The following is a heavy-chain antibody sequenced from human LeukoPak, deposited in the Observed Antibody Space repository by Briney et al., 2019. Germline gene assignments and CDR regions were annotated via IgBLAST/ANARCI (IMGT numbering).Heavy chain of an antibody. D-gene: IGHD3-10*01. V-gene: IGHV5-51*01. Sequence: GESLKISCKGSGYSFSNYWIGWVRQMPGKGLEWMGIIYPGESETRYSPSFQGQVTISADKSINTAYLQWSSLKASDTAIYYCASSYHYNSGSRDAFDIWGQGTMVTVSS. CDR3: ASSYHYNSGSRDAFDI. J-gene: IGHJ3*02. CDR1: GYSFSNYW. CDR2: IYPGESET.